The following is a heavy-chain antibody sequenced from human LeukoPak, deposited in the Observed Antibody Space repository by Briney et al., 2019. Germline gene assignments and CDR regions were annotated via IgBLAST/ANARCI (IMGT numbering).Heavy chain of an antibody. CDR1: GYTFTTYY. D-gene: IGHD6-25*01. CDR3: ARVGSAAATADY. Sequence: ASVKVSCKASGYTFTTYYMHWMRQAPGQGPEWMGVINPRGGSTDYSQKFQGRITMTSDTSTSTVYMELSSLRSDDTAVYFCARVGSAAATADYWGQGTLVTVSS. V-gene: IGHV1-46*01. CDR2: INPRGGST. J-gene: IGHJ4*02.